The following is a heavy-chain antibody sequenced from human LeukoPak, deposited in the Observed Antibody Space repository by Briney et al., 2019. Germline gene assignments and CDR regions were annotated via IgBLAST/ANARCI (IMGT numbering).Heavy chain of an antibody. Sequence: SETLSLTCTVSGGSISSSSYYWGWIRQPPGKGLEWIGSIYYSGSTYYNPSLKSRVTISVDTSKNQFSLKLSSVTAADTAVYYCARGLYRYCSSTSCYVLDYWGQGTLVTVYS. V-gene: IGHV4-39*01. D-gene: IGHD2-2*01. CDR1: GGSISSSSYY. J-gene: IGHJ4*02. CDR2: IYYSGST. CDR3: ARGLYRYCSSTSCYVLDY.